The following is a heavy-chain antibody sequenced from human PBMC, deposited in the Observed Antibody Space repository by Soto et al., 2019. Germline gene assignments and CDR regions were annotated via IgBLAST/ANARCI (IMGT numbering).Heavy chain of an antibody. CDR2: ISYDGSNK. J-gene: IGHJ6*02. CDR3: ARDGKGYYYYGMDV. CDR1: GFTFSSYA. Sequence: GGSLRLSCAASGFTFSSYAMHWVRQAPGKGLEWEAVISYDGSNKYYADSVKGRFTISRDNSKNTLYLQMNSLRAEDTAVYYCARDGKGYYYYGMDVWGQGTTVTVSS. D-gene: IGHD2-15*01. V-gene: IGHV3-30-3*01.